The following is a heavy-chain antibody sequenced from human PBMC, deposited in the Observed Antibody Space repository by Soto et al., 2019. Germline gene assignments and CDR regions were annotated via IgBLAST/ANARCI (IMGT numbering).Heavy chain of an antibody. V-gene: IGHV3-21*02. CDR1: GFTFNSFS. J-gene: IGHJ4*02. CDR3: VRARGAVAGMTDLDY. D-gene: IGHD6-19*01. Sequence: EVQLVESGGGLVKPGGSLRLSCAASGFTFNSFSINWVRQAPGKGLEWVSSISSSSTYIYFADSLMGRLTISRDNAKNSLYLQMNSLRAEDTAVYYCVRARGAVAGMTDLDYWGQATLVTVSS. CDR2: ISSSSTYI.